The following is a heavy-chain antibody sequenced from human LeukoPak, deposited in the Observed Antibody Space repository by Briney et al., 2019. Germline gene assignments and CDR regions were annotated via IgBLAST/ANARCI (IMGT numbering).Heavy chain of an antibody. CDR1: GFTFSSYW. CDR3: AKNFFSYYYYMDV. CDR2: IKQDGSEK. V-gene: IGHV3-7*03. D-gene: IGHD3-3*01. Sequence: GGSLRLSCAASGFTFSSYWTSWVRQAPGKGLEWVANIKQDGSEKYYVDSVKGRFTISRDNAKNSLYLQMNSLRAEDTAVYYCAKNFFSYYYYMDVWGKGTTVTVSS. J-gene: IGHJ6*03.